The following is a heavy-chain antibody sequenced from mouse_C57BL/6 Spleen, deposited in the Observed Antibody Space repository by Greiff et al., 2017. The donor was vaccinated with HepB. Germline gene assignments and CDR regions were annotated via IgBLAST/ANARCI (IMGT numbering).Heavy chain of an antibody. D-gene: IGHD1-1*01. J-gene: IGHJ1*03. Sequence: VQLQQSGAELARPGASVKLSCKASGYTFTSYGISWVKQRTGQGLEWIGEIYPRSGNTYYNEKFKGKATLTADKSSSTAYMELRSLTSEDSAVYLCAITTVVAHWYFDVWGTGTTVTVSS. CDR1: GYTFTSYG. CDR2: IYPRSGNT. CDR3: AITTVVAHWYFDV. V-gene: IGHV1-81*01.